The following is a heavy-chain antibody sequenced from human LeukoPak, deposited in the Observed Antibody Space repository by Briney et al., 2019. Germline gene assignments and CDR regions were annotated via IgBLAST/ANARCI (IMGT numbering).Heavy chain of an antibody. D-gene: IGHD6-13*01. Sequence: SETLSLTCTVSRGSISGYSWSWIRQSPGGGLEWIGYIYYSGDTAYNPSLKSRVTISVDSSKNHFSLKLSSVTAADTAVYYCASSGYSRGWFDPWGQGTLVTVSS. CDR1: RGSISGYS. V-gene: IGHV4-59*01. CDR2: IYYSGDT. CDR3: ASSGYSRGWFDP. J-gene: IGHJ5*02.